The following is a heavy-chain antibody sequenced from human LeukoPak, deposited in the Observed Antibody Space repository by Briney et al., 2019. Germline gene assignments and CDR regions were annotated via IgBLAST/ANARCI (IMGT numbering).Heavy chain of an antibody. D-gene: IGHD2-21*01. J-gene: IGHJ6*04. V-gene: IGHV1-18*01. CDR1: GYTFTSYG. CDR3: ARDKSLAYCGGDCYPRMDV. Sequence: ASVKVSCKASGYTFTSYGISWVRQAPGQGLEWMGWISAYNGNTNYAQKLQGRVTMTTDTSTSTAYMELRSLRSDDTAVYYCARDKSLAYCGGDCYPRMDVWGKGTTVTVSS. CDR2: ISAYNGNT.